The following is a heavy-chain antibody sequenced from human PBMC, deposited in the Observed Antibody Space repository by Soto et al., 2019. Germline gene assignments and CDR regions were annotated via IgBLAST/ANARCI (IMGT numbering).Heavy chain of an antibody. CDR2: IIPIFGTA. D-gene: IGHD1-26*01. J-gene: IGHJ4*02. CDR3: AREEGLPGGSYYGCY. CDR1: GGTFNNYA. Sequence: QVQLVQSGAEVKRPGSSVKVSCKASGGTFNNYALSWVRQAPGQGLEWMGGIIPIFGTANYAQKFQGRVTITADESTSTAYMELSSLRSEDTAVYYCAREEGLPGGSYYGCYWGQGTLVTVSS. V-gene: IGHV1-69*01.